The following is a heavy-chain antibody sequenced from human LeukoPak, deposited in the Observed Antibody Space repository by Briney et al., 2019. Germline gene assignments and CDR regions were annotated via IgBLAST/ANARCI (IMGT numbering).Heavy chain of an antibody. CDR1: GGSFSGYY. CDR2: IYHSGST. D-gene: IGHD3-22*01. CDR3: ARELCLYDSSGYYYGGFDY. Sequence: SETLSLTCAVSGGSFSGYYWSWIRQPPGKGLEWIGSIYHSGSTYYNPSLKSRVTISVDTSKNQFSLKLSSVTAADTAVYYCARELCLYDSSGYYYGGFDYWGQGTLVTVSS. V-gene: IGHV4-34*01. J-gene: IGHJ4*02.